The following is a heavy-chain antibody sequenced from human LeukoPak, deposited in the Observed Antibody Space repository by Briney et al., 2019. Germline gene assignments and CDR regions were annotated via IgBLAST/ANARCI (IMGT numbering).Heavy chain of an antibody. J-gene: IGHJ6*02. Sequence: GGSLRLSCAASGFTVSSNYMSWVRKAPGKGLERVSVIYSGGSTYYADSVKGRFTISRDNSKNTLYLQMNSLRAEDTAVYYCARDLSVVDYGMDVWGQGTTVTVSS. V-gene: IGHV3-66*02. CDR2: IYSGGST. CDR3: ARDLSVVDYGMDV. CDR1: GFTVSSNY. D-gene: IGHD4-23*01.